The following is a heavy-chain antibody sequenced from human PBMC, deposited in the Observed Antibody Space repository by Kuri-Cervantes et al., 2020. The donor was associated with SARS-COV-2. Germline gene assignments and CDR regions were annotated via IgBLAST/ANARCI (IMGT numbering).Heavy chain of an antibody. CDR2: IYYSGST. V-gene: IGHV4-59*01. CDR1: GGSISSYY. CDR3: TRAGYDNSGYYYSFDF. J-gene: IGHJ4*02. D-gene: IGHD3-22*01. Sequence: CTVSGGSISSYYWSWIRQPPGKGLEWIGYIYYSGSTNYSPSLKSRVTMSVDTSKNQFSLKLTSVTAADTAVYYCTRAGYDNSGYYYSFDFWGQGTLVTVSS.